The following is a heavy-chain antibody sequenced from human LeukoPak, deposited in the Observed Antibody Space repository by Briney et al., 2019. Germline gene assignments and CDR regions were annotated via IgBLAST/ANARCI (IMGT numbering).Heavy chain of an antibody. CDR3: AKSFRSTSLDY. D-gene: IGHD2-2*01. Sequence: PGGSLRLSCAASGFTFSNYAMSWVRQAPGKGLEWVSVISGSGGRTYYADSVKGRFTISRDNSRNTVYLQMTSLRAEDTAVYYCAKSFRSTSLDYWGQGTLVTVSS. CDR1: GFTFSNYA. CDR2: ISGSGGRT. J-gene: IGHJ4*02. V-gene: IGHV3-23*01.